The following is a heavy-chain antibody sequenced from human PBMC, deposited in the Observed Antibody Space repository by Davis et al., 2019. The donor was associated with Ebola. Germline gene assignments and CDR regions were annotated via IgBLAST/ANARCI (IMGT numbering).Heavy chain of an antibody. CDR2: MKQDGSEK. CDR3: ARDVGSRYFDL. Sequence: PGGSLRLSCAASGFALSSYWMSWVRQAPGKGLEWVANMKQDGSEKYYVDSVKGRFTISRDNARDSLYLQMNSLRAEDTAVYYCARDVGSRYFDLWGRGTLVTVSS. V-gene: IGHV3-7*01. D-gene: IGHD2-15*01. CDR1: GFALSSYW. J-gene: IGHJ2*01.